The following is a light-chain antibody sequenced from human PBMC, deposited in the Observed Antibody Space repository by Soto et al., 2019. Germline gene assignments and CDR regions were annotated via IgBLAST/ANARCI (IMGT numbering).Light chain of an antibody. CDR1: QSISGW. CDR2: DAS. CDR3: HQYNTYSQT. J-gene: IGKJ1*01. Sequence: DIQMPQSPPTLSASLWDIVTLTWRASQSISGWLAWYQQKPGKAPKLLIYDASTLESGVPSRFSGSGSGTEFTLTISSLQPEDFATYYCHQYNTYSQTFGQGTKVDI. V-gene: IGKV1-5*01.